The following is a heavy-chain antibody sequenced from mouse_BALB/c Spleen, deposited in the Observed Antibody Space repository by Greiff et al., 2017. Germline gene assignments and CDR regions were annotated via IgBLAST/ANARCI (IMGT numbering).Heavy chain of an antibody. Sequence: QVQLQQSGPGLVQPSQSLSITCTVSGFSLTSYGVHWVRQSPGKGLEWLGVIWSGGSTDYNAAFISRLSISKDNSKSQVFFKMNSLQANDTAIYYCARHNYYGSSLDYWGQGTTLTVSS. V-gene: IGHV2-2*02. J-gene: IGHJ2*01. CDR2: IWSGGST. CDR3: ARHNYYGSSLDY. D-gene: IGHD1-1*01. CDR1: GFSLTSYG.